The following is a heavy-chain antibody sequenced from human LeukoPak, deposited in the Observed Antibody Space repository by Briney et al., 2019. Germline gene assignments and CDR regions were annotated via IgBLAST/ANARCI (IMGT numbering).Heavy chain of an antibody. CDR3: ASLPGTAAGTFYYYGMDV. Sequence: ASVKVSCKASGYTFTSYGISWVRQAPGHGLEWMGWISAHNGNTNYAQKLQGRVTMTTDTSTSTAYMELRSLRSDDTAVYYCASLPGTAAGTFYYYGMDVWGQGTTVTVSS. CDR1: GYTFTSYG. V-gene: IGHV1-18*01. CDR2: ISAHNGNT. D-gene: IGHD6-13*01. J-gene: IGHJ6*02.